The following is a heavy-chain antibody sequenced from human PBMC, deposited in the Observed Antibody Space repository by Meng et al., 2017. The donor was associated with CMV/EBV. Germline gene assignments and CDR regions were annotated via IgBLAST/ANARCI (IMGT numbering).Heavy chain of an antibody. CDR2: IYHSGST. CDR1: GYSISSGYY. Sequence: SETLSLTCTVSGYSISSGYYWGWIRQPPGKGLEWIGSIYHSGSTYYNPSLKSRVTISVDTSKNQFSLKLSSVTAADPAVYYCARVAMVRGVITSYYFDYWGQGTLVTVSS. CDR3: ARVAMVRGVITSYYFDY. D-gene: IGHD3-10*01. V-gene: IGHV4-38-2*02. J-gene: IGHJ4*02.